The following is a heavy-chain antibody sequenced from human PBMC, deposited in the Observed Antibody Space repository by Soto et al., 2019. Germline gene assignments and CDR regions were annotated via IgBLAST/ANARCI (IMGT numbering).Heavy chain of an antibody. CDR2: IYYSGNT. J-gene: IGHJ4*02. CDR1: CGSTSSDNY. V-gene: IGHV4-30-4*01. D-gene: IGHD3-16*01. Sequence: NPSETLSLTCTFSCGSTSSDNYWSWIRQPPGKGLEWIGHIYYSGNTDYNPSLKSRLAISIDTSKNQFSLKLSSVTAADTAVYFCAREGGESSDGLYYFDSWGQGSLVTVSS. CDR3: AREGGESSDGLYYFDS.